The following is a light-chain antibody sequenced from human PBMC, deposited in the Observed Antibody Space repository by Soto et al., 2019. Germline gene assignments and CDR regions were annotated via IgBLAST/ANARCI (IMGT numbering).Light chain of an antibody. Sequence: EIVLTQSPGILSLSPGERATLSCRASQSVSNDFLAWYQQKPGQAPRLXIYGASTRATDVPDRFSGSGSGADFTLTISSLQSEDFAIYYCLQYKSWPPWTFGQGTKVDIK. CDR2: GAS. CDR3: LQYKSWPPWT. V-gene: IGKV3-20*01. CDR1: QSVSNDF. J-gene: IGKJ1*01.